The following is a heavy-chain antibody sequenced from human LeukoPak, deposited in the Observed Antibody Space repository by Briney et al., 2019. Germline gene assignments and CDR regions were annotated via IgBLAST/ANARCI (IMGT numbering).Heavy chain of an antibody. CDR1: GFTFSSYW. Sequence: GGSLRLSCAASGFTFSSYWMSWVRQAPGKGLEWVANIKQDGSEKYYVDSVKGRFTISRDNAKNSLYLQMNSLRAEDTAVYYCARDQRNYYDSSGYFRPPMYYSDYWGQGTLVTVSS. V-gene: IGHV3-7*01. CDR3: ARDQRNYYDSSGYFRPPMYYSDY. CDR2: IKQDGSEK. D-gene: IGHD3-22*01. J-gene: IGHJ4*02.